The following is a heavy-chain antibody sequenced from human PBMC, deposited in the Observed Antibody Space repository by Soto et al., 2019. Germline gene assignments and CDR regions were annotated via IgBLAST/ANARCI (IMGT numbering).Heavy chain of an antibody. V-gene: IGHV1-18*01. CDR1: GYTFTSYG. J-gene: IGHJ5*02. D-gene: IGHD3-3*01. CDR2: ISAYNGNT. Sequence: ASVKVSCKASGYTFTSYGISWVRQAPGQGLEWMGWISAYNGNTNYAQKLQGRVTMTTDTSTSTAYMELRSLRSDDTTVYYCARDPSITIFGVVIAGPQFDPWGQGTLVTVSS. CDR3: ARDPSITIFGVVIAGPQFDP.